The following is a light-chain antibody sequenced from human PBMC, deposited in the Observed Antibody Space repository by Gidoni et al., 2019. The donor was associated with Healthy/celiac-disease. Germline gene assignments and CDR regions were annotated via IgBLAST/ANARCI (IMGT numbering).Light chain of an antibody. J-gene: IGKJ1*01. CDR2: KAS. V-gene: IGKV1-5*03. CDR3: QQYNSYPWT. Sequence: DIQLTPSPSTLSASVGDRVTITCRPSQSISSWLAWYQQKPGKAPKLLIYKASSLESGVPSRFSGSGSGTEFTLTISSLQPDDFATYYCQQYNSYPWTFGQGTKVEIK. CDR1: QSISSW.